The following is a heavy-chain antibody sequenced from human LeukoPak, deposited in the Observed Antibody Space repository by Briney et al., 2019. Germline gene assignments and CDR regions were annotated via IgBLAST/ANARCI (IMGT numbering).Heavy chain of an antibody. J-gene: IGHJ6*02. CDR2: ISGNGVKT. Sequence: PGGSLRLSCAASGFTFSSYGMHWVRQAPGKGLEYVSAISGNGVKTHYTNSVKGRFTISRDNSKNTVYLQMGSLSTEDTAVYYCARDTNREQDIWGQGTTVTVSS. V-gene: IGHV3-64*01. D-gene: IGHD3-3*01. CDR1: GFTFSSYG. CDR3: ARDTNREQDI.